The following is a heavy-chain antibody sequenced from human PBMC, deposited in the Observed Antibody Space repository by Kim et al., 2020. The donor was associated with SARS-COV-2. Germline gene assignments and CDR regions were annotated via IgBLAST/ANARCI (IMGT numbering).Heavy chain of an antibody. V-gene: IGHV3-30*18. CDR3: AKASGY. D-gene: IGHD3-10*01. CDR2: ISYDGSNK. Sequence: GGSLRLSCAASGFTFSSYGMHWVRQAPGKGLEWVAVISYDGSNKYYADSVEGRFTISRDNSKNTLYLQMNSLRAEDTAVYYCAKASGYWGQGTLVTVSS. J-gene: IGHJ4*02. CDR1: GFTFSSYG.